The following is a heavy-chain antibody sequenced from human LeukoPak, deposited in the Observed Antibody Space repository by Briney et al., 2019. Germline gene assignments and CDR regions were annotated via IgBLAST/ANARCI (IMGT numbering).Heavy chain of an antibody. CDR1: GFTFSSYG. CDR3: ATGKTYYYDNSGYQDY. J-gene: IGHJ4*02. Sequence: GGSLRLSCAASGFTFSSYGMHWVRQAPGKGLEWVAFIRYDGSNKYYADSVKGRFTISRDNARNTLYLQMNSLRAEDTAVYYCATGKTYYYDNSGYQDYWGQGTLVTVSS. V-gene: IGHV3-30*02. CDR2: IRYDGSNK. D-gene: IGHD3-22*01.